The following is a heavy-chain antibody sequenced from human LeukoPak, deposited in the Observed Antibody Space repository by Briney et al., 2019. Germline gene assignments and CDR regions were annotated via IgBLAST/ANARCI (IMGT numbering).Heavy chain of an antibody. Sequence: GSSVNVSCKASLGTFSSYVISGVRQAPGQGGEWMGGIIPIFGTANYAQKFQGRVTITADESTSTAYMERSSLRSEETAVYYCARDIVVVVAASYYYYYGMDVWGKGTTVTVSS. D-gene: IGHD2-15*01. CDR3: ARDIVVVVAASYYYYYGMDV. J-gene: IGHJ6*04. CDR1: LGTFSSYV. CDR2: IIPIFGTA. V-gene: IGHV1-69*01.